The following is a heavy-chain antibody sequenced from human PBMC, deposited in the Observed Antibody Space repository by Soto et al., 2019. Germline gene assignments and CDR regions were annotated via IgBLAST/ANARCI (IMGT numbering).Heavy chain of an antibody. CDR3: VMVDNYVTPTPQDV. CDR1: GYIFVNNG. Sequence: QVQLVQSGDEVKKPGASVKVSCEASGYIFVNNGIAWVRQAPGQGLEWMGWISPYTGNTHSASKVQGRLTMTTDTSTSTAYMDLGSLTSDDTAVYYCVMVDNYVTPTPQDVWGQGTTVTVSS. CDR2: ISPYTGNT. V-gene: IGHV1-18*01. D-gene: IGHD3-16*01. J-gene: IGHJ6*02.